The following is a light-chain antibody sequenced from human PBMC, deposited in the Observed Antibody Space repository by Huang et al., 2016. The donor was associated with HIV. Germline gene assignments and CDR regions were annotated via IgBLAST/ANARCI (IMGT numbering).Light chain of an antibody. CDR1: QSISRY. CDR3: QQRRNWPLT. CDR2: DAF. Sequence: ESVLTQSPATLSLSPGERATLSCRASQSISRYLAWYQQKPGQAPRLLIYDAFNRATDIPARFSGSGSGTDFTLTISSLEPEDFAVYYCQQRRNWPLTFGPGTKVDIK. V-gene: IGKV3-11*01. J-gene: IGKJ3*01.